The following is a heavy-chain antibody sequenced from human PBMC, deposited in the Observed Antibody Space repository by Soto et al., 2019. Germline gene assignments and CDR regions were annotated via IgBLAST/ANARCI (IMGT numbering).Heavy chain of an antibody. Sequence: PGESLKISCKGSGYSFTSYWIGWVRQMPGKGLEWMGIIYPGDSDTRYSPSFQGQVTISADKSISTAYLQWSSLKASDTAMYYCAREEYYYDSSGYYRWFDPWGHGTLVTVSS. V-gene: IGHV5-51*01. J-gene: IGHJ5*02. D-gene: IGHD3-22*01. CDR3: AREEYYYDSSGYYRWFDP. CDR1: GYSFTSYW. CDR2: IYPGDSDT.